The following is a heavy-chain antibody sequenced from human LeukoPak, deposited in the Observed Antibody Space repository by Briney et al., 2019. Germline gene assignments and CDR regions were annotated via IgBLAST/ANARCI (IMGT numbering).Heavy chain of an antibody. CDR3: AKAFIAAAGYFDY. Sequence: PGGSLRLSCAGSGFTFSDYYMRWFRQAPGKGLEWVSAISGSGGSTYYADSVKGRFTISRDNSKNTLYLQMNSLRAEDTAVYYCAKAFIAAAGYFDYWGQGTLVTVSS. CDR2: ISGSGGST. J-gene: IGHJ4*02. D-gene: IGHD6-13*01. V-gene: IGHV3-23*01. CDR1: GFTFSDYY.